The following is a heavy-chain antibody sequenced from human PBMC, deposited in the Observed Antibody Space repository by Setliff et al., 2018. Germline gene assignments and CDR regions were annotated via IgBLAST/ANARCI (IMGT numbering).Heavy chain of an antibody. V-gene: IGHV1-69*05. CDR2: IIPIFGTA. CDR1: GYTFRNYA. J-gene: IGHJ6*02. D-gene: IGHD5-12*01. CDR3: ARTSGYEKHYYYYYGMDV. Sequence: SVKVSCKASGYTFRNYAFAWVRQAPGQGLEWVGWIIPIFGTANYAQKFQGRVTITTDESTSTAYMELSSLRSEDTAVYYCARTSGYEKHYYYYYGMDVWGQGTTVTVSS.